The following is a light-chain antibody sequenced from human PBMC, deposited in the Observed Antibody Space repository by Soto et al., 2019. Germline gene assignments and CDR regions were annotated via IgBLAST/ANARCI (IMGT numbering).Light chain of an antibody. J-gene: IGKJ3*01. CDR3: QQYGSSPPIT. V-gene: IGKV3-20*01. CDR1: QSVSSSY. Sequence: EIVLTQSPGTLSLSPGERATLSCRASQSVSSSYLAWYQQKPGQAPRLLIYGASSRATGIPDRFSGSVSGTEFTLNISRLEPEDFAVYYCQQYGSSPPITFGPGTKVDIK. CDR2: GAS.